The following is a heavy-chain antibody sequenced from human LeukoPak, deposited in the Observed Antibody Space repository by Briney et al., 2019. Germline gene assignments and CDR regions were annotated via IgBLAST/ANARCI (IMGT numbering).Heavy chain of an antibody. V-gene: IGHV3-11*01. CDR1: GVTFSDYY. Sequence: GGSLRLSCAASGVTFSDYYMSWIRQAPGKGLEWVSYISSSGSTIYYADSVKGRFTISRDNAKNSLYLQMNSLRAEDTAVYYCARRYCSSTSCRNYFDYWGQGTLVTVSS. D-gene: IGHD2-2*01. CDR2: ISSSGSTI. CDR3: ARRYCSSTSCRNYFDY. J-gene: IGHJ4*02.